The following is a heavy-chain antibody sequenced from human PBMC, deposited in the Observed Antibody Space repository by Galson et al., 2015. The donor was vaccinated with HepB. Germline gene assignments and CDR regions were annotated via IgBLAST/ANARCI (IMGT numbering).Heavy chain of an antibody. Sequence: SLRLSCAASGFTVNRYAMHWVRQAPGKGLERVAVISYDGSKKDYADSVTGRFTISRDNSKNTLYLHANSLRPEDTALYFRAREKYSSGWYYFEDWGQGTLVTVSS. CDR3: AREKYSSGWYYFED. V-gene: IGHV3-30*03. D-gene: IGHD6-19*01. CDR2: ISYDGSKK. CDR1: GFTVNRYA. J-gene: IGHJ4*02.